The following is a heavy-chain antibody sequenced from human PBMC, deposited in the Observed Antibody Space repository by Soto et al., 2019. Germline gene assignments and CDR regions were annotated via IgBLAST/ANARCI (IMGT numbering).Heavy chain of an antibody. CDR2: ISSSGSTI. CDR3: ARDEAYCGGDCYSAIGLCDY. V-gene: IGHV3-11*01. J-gene: IGHJ4*02. CDR1: GFTFSDYY. D-gene: IGHD2-21*02. Sequence: QVQLVESGGGLVKPGGSLRLSCAASGFTFSDYYMSWIRQAPGKGLEWVSYISSSGSTIYYADSVKGRFTISRDNAKNSLYLQMNSLRAEDTAVYYCARDEAYCGGDCYSAIGLCDYWGQGSLVTVSS.